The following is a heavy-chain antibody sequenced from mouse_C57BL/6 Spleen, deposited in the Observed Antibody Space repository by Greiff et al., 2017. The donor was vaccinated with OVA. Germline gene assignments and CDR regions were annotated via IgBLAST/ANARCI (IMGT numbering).Heavy chain of an antibody. CDR2: ISYDGSN. CDR3: SRERDYDGGDYYFGC. D-gene: IGHD2-4*01. Sequence: EVKLLESGPGLVKPSQSLSLTCSVTGFSITSGSFWYWIRQLPGNKLEWMGYISYDGSNNYNPSLKNRITITRATSKNQFVLKLNSVTTEDTATYYCSRERDYDGGDYYFGCWGQGTTLTVSS. CDR1: GFSITSGSF. V-gene: IGHV3-6*01. J-gene: IGHJ2*01.